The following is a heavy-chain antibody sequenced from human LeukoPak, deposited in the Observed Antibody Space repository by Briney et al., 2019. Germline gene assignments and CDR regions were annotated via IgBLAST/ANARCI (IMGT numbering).Heavy chain of an antibody. Sequence: ASVTVSCKASGGTFSSYAISWVRQAPGQGLEWMGGIIPIFGTANYAQKFQGRVTITADESTSTAYMELSSLRSEDTAVYYCAKGVSSSWSNDAFDIWGQGTMVTVSS. J-gene: IGHJ3*02. V-gene: IGHV1-69*13. D-gene: IGHD6-13*01. CDR3: AKGVSSSWSNDAFDI. CDR1: GGTFSSYA. CDR2: IIPIFGTA.